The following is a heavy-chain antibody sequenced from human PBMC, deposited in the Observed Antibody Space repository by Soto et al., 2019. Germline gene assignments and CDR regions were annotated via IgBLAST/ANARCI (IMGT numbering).Heavy chain of an antibody. CDR2: INSDGSCT. CDR1: ELTFISYG. V-gene: IGHV3-74*01. CDR3: ARDSYSNYGVDFDY. Sequence: GGSLKLSCAASELTFISYGMHWVRQAPGKGRFWFSRINSDGSCTSEAESVKGRFTNSRDNAKNTLYLQMNSLRAEDTAVYYCARDSYSNYGVDFDYWGQGTLVTVSS. J-gene: IGHJ4*02. D-gene: IGHD4-4*01.